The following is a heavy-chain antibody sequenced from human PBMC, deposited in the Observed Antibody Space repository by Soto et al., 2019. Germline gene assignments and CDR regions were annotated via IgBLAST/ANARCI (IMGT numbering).Heavy chain of an antibody. J-gene: IGHJ3*02. Sequence: QITLKETGPTLVKPTQTLTLTCTFSGFSLSTSGVGVGWIRQPPGKALEWLALIYWDDDKRYSPSLKSRLTITKDTTKNQVVLTMTNMDPVDTATYYCAHTPTYYGILTVYYKNGDAFDIWGQGTMVTVSS. D-gene: IGHD3-9*01. CDR2: IYWDDDK. CDR3: AHTPTYYGILTVYYKNGDAFDI. V-gene: IGHV2-5*02. CDR1: GFSLSTSGVG.